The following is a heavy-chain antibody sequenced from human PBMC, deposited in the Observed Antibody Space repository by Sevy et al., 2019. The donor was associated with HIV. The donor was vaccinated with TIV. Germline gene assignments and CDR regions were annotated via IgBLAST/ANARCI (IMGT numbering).Heavy chain of an antibody. CDR1: GFTFSSYG. CDR3: ARYTAMVLDAFDI. CDR2: ISYDGSNK. D-gene: IGHD5-18*01. J-gene: IGHJ3*02. V-gene: IGHV3-30*03. Sequence: GGSLRLSCAASGFTFSSYGMHWVRQAPGKVLEWVAVISYDGSNKYYADSVKGRFTISRDNSKNTLYLQMNSLRAEDTAVYYCARYTAMVLDAFDIWGQGTMVTVSS.